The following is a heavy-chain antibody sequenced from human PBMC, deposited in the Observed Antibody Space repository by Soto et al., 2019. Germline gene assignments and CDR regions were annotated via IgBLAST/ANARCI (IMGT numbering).Heavy chain of an antibody. CDR1: GGSLSHYY. Sequence: SETLSLTCTVSGGSLSHYYWNWIRQTPGKGLEWIAYVYSSGDTNYNPSLRSRVTTSVDTSKNQFSLKLSSVTAADTAVYYCARELWFGESYYGMDVWGQGTTVTVSS. CDR2: VYSSGDT. J-gene: IGHJ6*02. V-gene: IGHV4-59*12. D-gene: IGHD3-10*01. CDR3: ARELWFGESYYGMDV.